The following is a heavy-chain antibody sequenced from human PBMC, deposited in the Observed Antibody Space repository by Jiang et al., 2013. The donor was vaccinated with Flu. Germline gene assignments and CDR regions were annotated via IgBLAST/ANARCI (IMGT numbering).Heavy chain of an antibody. J-gene: IGHJ4*02. V-gene: IGHV4-34*01. D-gene: IGHD6-6*01. CDR2: INHSGST. CDR1: GGSFSGYY. Sequence: LLKPSETLSLTCAVYGGSFSGYYWSWIRQPPGKGLEWIGEINHSGSTNYNPSLKSRVTISVDTSKNQFSLKLSSVTAADTAVYYCARGVRGKWIAARPYPPRGKYYFDYWGQGTLVTVSS. CDR3: ARGVRGKWIAARPYPPRGKYYFDY.